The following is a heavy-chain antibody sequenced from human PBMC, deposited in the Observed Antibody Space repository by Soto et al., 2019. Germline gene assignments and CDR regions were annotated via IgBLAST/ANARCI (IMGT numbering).Heavy chain of an antibody. D-gene: IGHD3-22*01. Sequence: GASVKVSCKASGYTFTSYYMHWVRQAPGQGLEWMGIINPSGGSTSYAQKFQGRVTTTRDTSTSTVYMELSSLRSEDTAVYYCARETGTMIVVAPAYYFDYWGQGTLVTVSS. CDR3: ARETGTMIVVAPAYYFDY. J-gene: IGHJ4*02. CDR2: INPSGGST. CDR1: GYTFTSYY. V-gene: IGHV1-46*01.